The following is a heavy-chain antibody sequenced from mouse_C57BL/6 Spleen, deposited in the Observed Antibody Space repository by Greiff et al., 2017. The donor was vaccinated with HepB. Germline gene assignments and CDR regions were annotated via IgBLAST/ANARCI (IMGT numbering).Heavy chain of an antibody. D-gene: IGHD4-1*01. V-gene: IGHV5-6*01. Sequence: LVESGGDLVKPGGSLKLSCAASGFTFSSYGMSWVRQTPDKRLEWVATISSGGSYTYYPDSVKGRFTISRDNAKNTLYLQMSSLKSEDTAMYYCARLELGRYFDYWGQGTTLTVSS. CDR1: GFTFSSYG. CDR2: ISSGGSYT. J-gene: IGHJ2*01. CDR3: ARLELGRYFDY.